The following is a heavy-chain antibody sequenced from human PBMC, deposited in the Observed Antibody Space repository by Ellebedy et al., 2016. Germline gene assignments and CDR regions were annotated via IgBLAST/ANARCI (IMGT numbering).Heavy chain of an antibody. V-gene: IGHV1-18*04. D-gene: IGHD3-10*01. CDR2: ISAYNGDT. CDR3: ARRGVAAGKFDY. Sequence: ASVKVSCKASGYNFPSYGIAWVRQAPGQGLEWLGWISAYNGDTNYAQTLQGRVTMTTDTSTNTAYMELKSLISNDTAVYYCARRGVAAGKFDYWGQGTLVTVSS. J-gene: IGHJ4*02. CDR1: GYNFPSYG.